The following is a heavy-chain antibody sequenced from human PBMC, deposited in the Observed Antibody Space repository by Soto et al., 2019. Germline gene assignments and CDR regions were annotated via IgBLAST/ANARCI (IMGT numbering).Heavy chain of an antibody. CDR1: GFSVSNNY. Sequence: QLVESGGGWVQPGGSLRLSCAASGFSVSNNYMKWVRQATGKGLEWVSLIYSGGSTYYADSVKGRFTISRDNSTNTLFLQRNSLRVEDTAVYYCARDRGYRWGQGTMVTVSS. V-gene: IGHV3-66*01. CDR3: ARDRGYR. J-gene: IGHJ3*01. D-gene: IGHD5-12*01. CDR2: IYSGGST.